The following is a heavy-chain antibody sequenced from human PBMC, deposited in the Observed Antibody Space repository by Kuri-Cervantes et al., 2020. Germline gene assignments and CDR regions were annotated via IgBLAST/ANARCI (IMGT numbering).Heavy chain of an antibody. J-gene: IGHJ3*02. CDR2: IYYSGST. Sequence: SETLSLTCTVSGGSISSSSYYWGWIRQPPGKGLEWIGSIYYSGSTYYNPSLKSRVTISVDTSKNQFSLKLSSVTAADTAVYYCARDRWDYGVELGAFDIWGQGTMVTRLL. V-gene: IGHV4-39*07. CDR1: GGSISSSSYY. D-gene: IGHD4-17*01. CDR3: ARDRWDYGVELGAFDI.